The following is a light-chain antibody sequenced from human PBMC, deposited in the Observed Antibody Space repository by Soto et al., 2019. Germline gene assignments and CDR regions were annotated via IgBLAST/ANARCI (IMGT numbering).Light chain of an antibody. CDR1: QSINTW. Sequence: DIQMTQSPSTLSASVGDRVTVTCRASQSINTWLAWYQQKPGKAPKLLIYDASSLHSGVPSRFTGRGSGTEFTLTISSLQPDDFATYYCQQYDTYSRTFGQGTKVEIK. CDR3: QQYDTYSRT. V-gene: IGKV1-5*01. J-gene: IGKJ1*01. CDR2: DAS.